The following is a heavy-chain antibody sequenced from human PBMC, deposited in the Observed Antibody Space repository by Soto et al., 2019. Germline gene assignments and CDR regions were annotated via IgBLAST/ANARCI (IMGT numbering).Heavy chain of an antibody. CDR1: GGTFSSYA. D-gene: IGHD6-13*01. CDR3: ARGRIAAAGPRPFDY. Sequence: SVKVSCKASGGTFSSYAISWVRQAPGQGLEWMGGIIPIFGTANYAQKFQGRVTITADESTSTAYMELSSLRSEDTAVYYCARGRIAAAGPRPFDYWAQGPLVTVSS. J-gene: IGHJ4*02. V-gene: IGHV1-69*13. CDR2: IIPIFGTA.